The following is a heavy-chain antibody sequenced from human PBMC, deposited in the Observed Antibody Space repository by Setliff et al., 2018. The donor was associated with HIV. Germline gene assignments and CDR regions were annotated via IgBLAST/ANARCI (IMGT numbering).Heavy chain of an antibody. CDR1: GYTFTTYS. J-gene: IGHJ6*03. CDR3: ARVGTVTPPYYYYYMDV. Sequence: GASVKVSCKASGYTFTTYSMHWVRQAPGQSLEWMGWINVGKGDTKYSQEFQGRITITRDTSANTAYMELSSLRSDDTAVYYCARVGTVTPPYYYYYMDVWGKGTTVTVSS. CDR2: INVGKGDT. V-gene: IGHV1-3*01. D-gene: IGHD4-17*01.